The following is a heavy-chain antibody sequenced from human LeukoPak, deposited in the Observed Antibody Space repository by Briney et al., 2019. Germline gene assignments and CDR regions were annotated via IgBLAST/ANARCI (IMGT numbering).Heavy chain of an antibody. CDR3: AREFQSSSSGGDAFDI. J-gene: IGHJ3*02. CDR2: IYYSGST. CDR1: GGSISSSSYY. Sequence: SETLSLTCTVSGGSISSSSYYWGWIRQPPGKGLEWIGSIYYSGSTYYNPSLKSRVTISVDTSKNQFSLKLSSVTAADTAVHYCAREFQSSSSGGDAFDIWGQGTMVTVSS. V-gene: IGHV4-39*07. D-gene: IGHD6-6*01.